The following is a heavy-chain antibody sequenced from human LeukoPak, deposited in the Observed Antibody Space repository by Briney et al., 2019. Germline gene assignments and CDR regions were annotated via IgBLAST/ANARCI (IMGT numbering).Heavy chain of an antibody. J-gene: IGHJ5*02. CDR1: GYTFTGYY. Sequence: ASVKVSCKASGYTFTGYYMHWVRQAPGQGLEWMGWINPNSGGTNYAQKFQGRVTMTRDTSISTAYMELSRLRSDDTAVYYCARAGRYDFWSGYYGPPLANWFDPWGQGTLVTVSS. D-gene: IGHD3-3*01. V-gene: IGHV1-2*02. CDR2: INPNSGGT. CDR3: ARAGRYDFWSGYYGPPLANWFDP.